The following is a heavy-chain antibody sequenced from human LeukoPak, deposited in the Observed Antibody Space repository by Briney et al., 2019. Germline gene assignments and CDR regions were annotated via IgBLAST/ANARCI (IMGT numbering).Heavy chain of an antibody. CDR2: ISGDGDVT. D-gene: IGHD2-21*01. J-gene: IGHJ4*02. CDR1: GFIFNNYA. CDR3: AKDWEAYCGGDCYSAFDY. Sequence: TGTSLRLSCAASGFIFNNYAMTWVRQAPGKGLEWVLSISGDGDVTYLADFVKGRVTISRHSSNNMLYLQLNSLRAEDTAVYYCAKDWEAYCGGDCYSAFDYWGQGTLVTVSS. V-gene: IGHV3-23*01.